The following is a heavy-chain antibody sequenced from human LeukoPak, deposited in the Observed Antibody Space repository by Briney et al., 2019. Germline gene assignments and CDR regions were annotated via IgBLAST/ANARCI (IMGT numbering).Heavy chain of an antibody. CDR3: ARGYSSSWYEAY. D-gene: IGHD6-13*01. CDR2: IYHSGST. J-gene: IGHJ4*02. CDR1: GYSISSGYY. Sequence: SETLSLTCTVSGYSISSGYYWGWIRQPPGKGLEWIGYIYHSGSTYYNPSLKSRVTISVDRSKNQFSLKLSSVTAADTAVYYCARGYSSSWYEAYWGQGTLVTVSS. V-gene: IGHV4-38-2*02.